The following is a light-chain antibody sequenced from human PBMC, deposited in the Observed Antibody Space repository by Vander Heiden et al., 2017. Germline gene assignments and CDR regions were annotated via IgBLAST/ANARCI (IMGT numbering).Light chain of an antibody. CDR1: KLGEKY. CDR2: QDN. J-gene: IGLJ1*01. Sequence: SHELPQPPSVSVSPGQTASITCSGDKLGEKYACWYQQKPGQSPVMVNYQDNKRPSGIPGRFSGSNSGNTATLTISGTQAMDEADYYCQAWDSTLYVFGTGTKVTVL. CDR3: QAWDSTLYV. V-gene: IGLV3-1*01.